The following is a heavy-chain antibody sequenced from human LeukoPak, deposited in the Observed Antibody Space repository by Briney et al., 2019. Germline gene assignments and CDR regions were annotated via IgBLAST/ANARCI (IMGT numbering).Heavy chain of an antibody. CDR2: ISSGSTI. CDR3: ARVSYYYDSSGSEYTS. D-gene: IGHD3-22*01. J-gene: IGHJ5*02. Sequence: PGGSLRLSCAASGFTFSSYEMNWVRQAPGKGLEWVSYISSGSTIYYADSVKGRFTISRDNAKNSLYLQMNSLRAEDTAVYYCARVSYYYDSSGSEYTSWGQGTLVTVSS. CDR1: GFTFSSYE. V-gene: IGHV3-48*03.